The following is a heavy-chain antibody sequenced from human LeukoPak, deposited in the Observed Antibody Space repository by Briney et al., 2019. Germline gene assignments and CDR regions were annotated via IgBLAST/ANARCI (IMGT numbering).Heavy chain of an antibody. J-gene: IGHJ6*02. Sequence: GGSLRLSCAASGFTFSNYWMGWVRQAPGKGLVWVSRINSDGSSTSYADSVKGRFTISRDNAKNTLYLEMNSLRAEDTAVYYCARETFLLALDVWGQGTTVTVS. V-gene: IGHV3-74*01. CDR1: GFTFSNYW. D-gene: IGHD2/OR15-2a*01. CDR3: ARETFLLALDV. CDR2: INSDGSST.